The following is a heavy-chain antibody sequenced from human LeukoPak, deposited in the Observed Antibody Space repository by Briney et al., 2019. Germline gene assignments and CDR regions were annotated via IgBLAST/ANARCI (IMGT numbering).Heavy chain of an antibody. Sequence: PSETLSLTCTVSGGSISSYYCSWIRQPPGKALEWIGYIYYSGSTNYNPSLKSRVTISVDTSKNQFSLKLSSVTAADTAVYYWARGLYYGSGSYYFDYWGQGTLVTVSS. V-gene: IGHV4-59*01. D-gene: IGHD3-10*01. J-gene: IGHJ4*02. CDR3: ARGLYYGSGSYYFDY. CDR2: IYYSGST. CDR1: GGSISSYY.